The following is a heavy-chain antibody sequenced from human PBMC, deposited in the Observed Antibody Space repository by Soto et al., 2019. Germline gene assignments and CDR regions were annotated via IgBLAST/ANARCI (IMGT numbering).Heavy chain of an antibody. V-gene: IGHV1-69*12. CDR3: AREIDMVRGVIINYYYGMDV. Sequence: QVQLVQSGAEVKKPGSSVKVSCKASGGTFSSYAISWVRQAPGQGLEWMGGIIPIFGTANYAQKFQGRVTITADESTRKAYMELGSLRSEDTAVYYCAREIDMVRGVIINYYYGMDVWGQGSTVTVSS. J-gene: IGHJ6*02. CDR1: GGTFSSYA. CDR2: IIPIFGTA. D-gene: IGHD3-10*01.